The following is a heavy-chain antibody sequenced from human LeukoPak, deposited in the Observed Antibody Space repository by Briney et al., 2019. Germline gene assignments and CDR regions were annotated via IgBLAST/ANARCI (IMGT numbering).Heavy chain of an antibody. D-gene: IGHD6-13*01. Sequence: PGGSLRLSCAAPRFTFSSYAKSWVRQAPGKGLEWVSGISGSGSSTYYADSVKGRFNISRDNSKNMVYQHMNRLRADDTAVYHCAKEGYASSWYRFDYSGHGTLVTVSS. J-gene: IGHJ4*01. V-gene: IGHV3-23*01. CDR2: ISGSGSST. CDR1: RFTFSSYA. CDR3: AKEGYASSWYRFDY.